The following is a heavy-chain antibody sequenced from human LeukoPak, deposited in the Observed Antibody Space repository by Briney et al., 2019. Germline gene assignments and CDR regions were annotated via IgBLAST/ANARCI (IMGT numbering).Heavy chain of an antibody. J-gene: IGHJ4*02. CDR2: ISAGADST. V-gene: IGHV3-23*01. Sequence: GGSLRLSCAASAFTFSSYAMSWVRQAPGKGLEWVSAISAGADSTYYADSVQGRFTISRDNSKNTLFLQMSGLRAEDTAVYYCAKDRYSSSSGLEFDYWGQGTLVTVSS. CDR3: AKDRYSSSSGLEFDY. D-gene: IGHD6-6*01. CDR1: AFTFSSYA.